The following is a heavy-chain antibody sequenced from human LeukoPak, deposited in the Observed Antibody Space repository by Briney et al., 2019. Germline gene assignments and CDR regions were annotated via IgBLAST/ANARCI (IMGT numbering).Heavy chain of an antibody. Sequence: SVKVSCTASGGTFSSYAIGWVRQAPGQGLEWMGGIIPIFGTANYAQKFQGRVTITADESTSTAYMELSSLRSEDTAVYHCARGKEYSSGWYGPTNYYYGMDVWGQGTTVTVSS. V-gene: IGHV1-69*13. CDR1: GGTFSSYA. CDR3: ARGKEYSSGWYGPTNYYYGMDV. CDR2: IIPIFGTA. D-gene: IGHD6-19*01. J-gene: IGHJ6*02.